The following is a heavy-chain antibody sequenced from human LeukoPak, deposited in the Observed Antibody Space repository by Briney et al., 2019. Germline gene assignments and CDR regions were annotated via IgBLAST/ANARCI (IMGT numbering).Heavy chain of an antibody. CDR3: ARGPGRGYGYYFDY. CDR1: GFSFSSFS. D-gene: IGHD5-18*01. CDR2: ISIGSTTI. Sequence: AGGSLRLSCAASGFSFSSFSMSWVRQAPGKGLEWVSYISIGSTTIYYADSVKGRFTISRDNAKISLNLQMNSLRDEDTAVYYCARGPGRGYGYYFDYWGQGTLVTVSS. J-gene: IGHJ4*02. V-gene: IGHV3-48*02.